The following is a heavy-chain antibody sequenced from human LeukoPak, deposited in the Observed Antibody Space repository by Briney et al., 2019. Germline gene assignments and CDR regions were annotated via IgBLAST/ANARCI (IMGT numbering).Heavy chain of an antibody. D-gene: IGHD3-22*01. CDR1: GGSFSGYY. CDR2: INHSGNT. CDR3: ARGYHDPYYYDSSGHYGD. V-gene: IGHV4-34*01. Sequence: SENLSLTCAVYGGSFSGYYWSWIRQPPGKGLEWIGEINHSGNTNYNPSLKSRVTISVDTSKNQFSLKLTSVTAADTAVYYCARGYHDPYYYDSSGHYGDWGQGTLVTVSS. J-gene: IGHJ4*02.